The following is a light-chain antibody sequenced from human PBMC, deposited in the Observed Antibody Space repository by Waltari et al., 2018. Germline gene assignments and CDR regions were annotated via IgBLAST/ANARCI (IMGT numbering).Light chain of an antibody. CDR2: RAS. CDR1: QNLCIW. J-gene: IGKJ1*01. V-gene: IGKV1-5*03. CDR3: QQYNNYPWT. Sequence: DIQMTQSPSTLSASVGDRVTVTCRASQNLCIWLAWYQQRAGKAPKRLIYRASSLESGVPAMFRGGGSGTEFTLTISSRQPDDFATYYCQQYNNYPWTFGQGTKVEI.